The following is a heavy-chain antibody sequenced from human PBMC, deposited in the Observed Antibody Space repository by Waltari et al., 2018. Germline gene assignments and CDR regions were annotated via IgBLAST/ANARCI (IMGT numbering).Heavy chain of an antibody. D-gene: IGHD3-16*01. J-gene: IGHJ2*01. V-gene: IGHV5-51*01. CDR3: ARQRGSSLYLYFDL. CDR2: IYPGDSNT. Sequence: EAQLVQSGAEVKKPGASLTLSCKASGYRFPNYWIGWVRQMPGKGLEWMGIIYPGDSNTRYNPSFQGQVTISADKSISTAYLQWSSLKASDTAIYYCARQRGSSLYLYFDLWGRGTLVTVSS. CDR1: GYRFPNYW.